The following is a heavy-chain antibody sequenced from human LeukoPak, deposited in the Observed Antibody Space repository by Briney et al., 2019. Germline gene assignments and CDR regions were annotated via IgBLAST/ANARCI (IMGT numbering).Heavy chain of an antibody. J-gene: IGHJ4*02. CDR2: IIPIFGTA. D-gene: IGHD3-22*01. Sequence: GASVKVSCTASGYTFTSFDINWMRQAPGQGLEWMGGIIPIFGTANYAQKFQGRVTITADESTSTAYMELSSLRSEDTAVYYCARVVKDYYDSSGYFDYWGQGTLVTVSS. CDR1: GYTFTSFD. CDR3: ARVVKDYYDSSGYFDY. V-gene: IGHV1-69*13.